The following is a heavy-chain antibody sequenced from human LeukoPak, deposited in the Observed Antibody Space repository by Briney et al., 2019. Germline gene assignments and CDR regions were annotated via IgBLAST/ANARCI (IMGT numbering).Heavy chain of an antibody. Sequence: GGSLRLSCAASGFTFSSYSMNWVRQAPGKGLEWVSSISSSSSYIYYADSVKGRFTISRDNAKNSLYLQMNSLRAEDTAVYYCARDTIFGVVTPLYSMDVWGQGTTVTVSS. CDR2: ISSSSSYI. V-gene: IGHV3-21*01. CDR3: ARDTIFGVVTPLYSMDV. D-gene: IGHD3-3*01. CDR1: GFTFSSYS. J-gene: IGHJ6*02.